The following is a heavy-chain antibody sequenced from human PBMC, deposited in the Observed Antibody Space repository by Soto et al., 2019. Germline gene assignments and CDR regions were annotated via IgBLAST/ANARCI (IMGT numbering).Heavy chain of an antibody. CDR3: ARKLELRGSYYYYYDMDV. CDR2: INPNSCGT. J-gene: IGHJ6*02. V-gene: IGHV1-2*02. Sequence: ASVKVSCKASGYTFTDYYMHWVRQAPGQGLEWMGWINPNSCGTNYAQKFQGRVTMTRDTSISTAYMELSRLRSDDTAVYYCARKLELRGSYYYYYDMDVWGQGTAVTVSS. CDR1: GYTFTDYY. D-gene: IGHD1-7*01.